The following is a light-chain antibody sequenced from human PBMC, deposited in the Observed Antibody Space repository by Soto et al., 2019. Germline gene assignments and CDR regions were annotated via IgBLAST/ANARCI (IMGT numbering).Light chain of an antibody. V-gene: IGLV2-11*01. CDR1: SSDVGVYNS. CDR2: DVT. J-gene: IGLJ1*01. Sequence: QSALTQPRSVSGSPGQSVTISCTGTSSDVGVYNSVSWYQHHPGKAPKLIIYDVTKRPSGVPDRFSGSRSGNTASLTISGLQAEDEADYYCSSYVNSYTLEVFGTGTKLTVL. CDR3: SSYVNSYTLEV.